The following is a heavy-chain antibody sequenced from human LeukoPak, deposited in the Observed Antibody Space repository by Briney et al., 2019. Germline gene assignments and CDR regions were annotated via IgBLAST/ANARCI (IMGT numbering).Heavy chain of an antibody. Sequence: GASVKVSCKASGGTFSSYAISWVRQAPGQGLEWMGGIIPIFGTANYAQKFQGRVTITADESTSTAYMELSSLRSEDTAVYYCARCIAAAGTRVVTKYYYYYGMDVWGQGTTVTVSS. CDR3: ARCIAAAGTRVVTKYYYYYGMDV. CDR2: IIPIFGTA. CDR1: GGTFSSYA. V-gene: IGHV1-69*13. J-gene: IGHJ6*02. D-gene: IGHD6-13*01.